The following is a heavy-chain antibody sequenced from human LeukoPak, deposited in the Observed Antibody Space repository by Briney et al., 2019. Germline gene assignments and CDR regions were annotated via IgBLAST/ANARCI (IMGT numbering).Heavy chain of an antibody. CDR2: ISGSGGST. CDR3: AKGVGVVPAANLDY. D-gene: IGHD2-2*01. V-gene: IGHV3-23*01. CDR1: GFTFSSYA. Sequence: GGSLRLSFAASGFTFSSYAMSWVRQAPGKGLEWVSAISGSGGSTHYADSVKGRFTISRDNSKNTLYLQMNSLRAEDTAVYYCAKGVGVVPAANLDYWGQGTLVTVSS. J-gene: IGHJ4*02.